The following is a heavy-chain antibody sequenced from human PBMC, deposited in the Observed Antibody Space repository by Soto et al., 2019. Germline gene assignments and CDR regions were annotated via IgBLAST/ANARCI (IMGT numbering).Heavy chain of an antibody. D-gene: IGHD3-3*01. CDR3: ARNVRITIFGVVIDYYYGMDV. CDR2: INHSGST. J-gene: IGHJ6*02. CDR1: GGSFSGYY. V-gene: IGHV4-34*01. Sequence: SETLSLTCAVYGGSFSGYYWSWIRQPPGKGLEWIGEINHSGSTNYNPSLKSRVTISVDTSKNQSSLKLSSVTAADTAVYYCARNVRITIFGVVIDYYYGMDVWGQGTTVTVSS.